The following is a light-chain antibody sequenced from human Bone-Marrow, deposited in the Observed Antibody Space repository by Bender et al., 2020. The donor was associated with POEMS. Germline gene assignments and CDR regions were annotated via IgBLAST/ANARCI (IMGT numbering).Light chain of an antibody. CDR3: SSFAGSADFWV. V-gene: IGLV2-8*01. Sequence: QSALTQPPSASGSLGQSVTISCTGTSGDVGGYNYVSWYQQHPGKAPKLMISEVSKRPSGVPDRFSGSKSGNTASLTVSGCQAEDEADYYCSSFAGSADFWVSGGGTNLTVL. CDR2: EVS. J-gene: IGLJ3*02. CDR1: SGDVGGYNY.